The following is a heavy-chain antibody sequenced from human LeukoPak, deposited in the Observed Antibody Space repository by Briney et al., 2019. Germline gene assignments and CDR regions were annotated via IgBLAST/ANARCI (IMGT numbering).Heavy chain of an antibody. V-gene: IGHV4-59*01. D-gene: IGHD1-20*01. CDR3: ARLGIEHYYDN. J-gene: IGHJ4*02. CDR2: IYYSGST. CDR1: GGSISSYY. Sequence: PSETLSLTCTVSGGSISSYYWSWIRQPPGKGLEWIGYIYYSGSTNYNPSLKSRVTISVDTSKNQFSLKLSSVTAADTAVYYCARLGIEHYYDNWGQGTLVTVSS.